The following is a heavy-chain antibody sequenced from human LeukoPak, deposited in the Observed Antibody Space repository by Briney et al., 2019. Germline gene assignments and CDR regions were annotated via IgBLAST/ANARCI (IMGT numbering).Heavy chain of an antibody. J-gene: IGHJ3*02. V-gene: IGHV3-21*01. CDR3: ARKSGGDCYFCAFDI. CDR2: ISSSSYI. Sequence: GGSLRLSCAASGFTFSSYSMNWVREAPGKGLEWVSSISSSSYIYYADSVKGRFTISRDNAKNSLYLQINSLRAEDTAVYYCARKSGGDCYFCAFDIWGQGTMVTVSS. CDR1: GFTFSSYS. D-gene: IGHD2-21*02.